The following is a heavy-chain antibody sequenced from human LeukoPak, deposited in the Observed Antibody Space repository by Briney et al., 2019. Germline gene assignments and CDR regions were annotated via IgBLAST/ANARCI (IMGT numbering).Heavy chain of an antibody. D-gene: IGHD2-2*01. CDR3: ARDYIVVVPAAHYYYYYGMDV. J-gene: IGHJ6*02. CDR1: GFTFSSYG. CDR2: IWYDGSNK. V-gene: IGHV3-33*01. Sequence: GGSLRLSCAASGFTFSSYGMHWVRQAPGKGLEWVAVIWYDGSNKYYADSVRGRFTISRDNPKNTLYLQMNSLRAEDTAVYYCARDYIVVVPAAHYYYYYGMDVWGQGTTVTVSS.